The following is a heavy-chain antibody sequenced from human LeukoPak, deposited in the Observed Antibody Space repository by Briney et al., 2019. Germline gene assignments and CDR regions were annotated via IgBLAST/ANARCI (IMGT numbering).Heavy chain of an antibody. Sequence: ASVKVSCKASGYTFTSYAMHWVRQAPGQRLEWMGWINAGNGNTKYSQEFQGRVTITRDTSASTAYMELSSLRSEDMAVYYCARVSTAAGTPDAFDIWGQGTMVTVSS. CDR1: GYTFTSYA. CDR2: INAGNGNT. D-gene: IGHD6-13*01. V-gene: IGHV1-3*03. CDR3: ARVSTAAGTPDAFDI. J-gene: IGHJ3*02.